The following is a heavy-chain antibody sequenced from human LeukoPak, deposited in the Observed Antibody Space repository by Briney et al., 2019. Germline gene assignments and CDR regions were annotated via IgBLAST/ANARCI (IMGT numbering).Heavy chain of an antibody. CDR2: IRYDGSTK. CDR1: GFTFRSYG. V-gene: IGHV3-30*02. D-gene: IGHD2-2*01. Sequence: GGSLRLSCAASGFTFRSYGMHWVRQAPGKGLEWVAFIRYDGSTKYYADSVKGRLTISRDNSKNTLYLQMNSLRAEDTAVYYCAKNIEYQFDYWGQGTLVTVSS. CDR3: AKNIEYQFDY. J-gene: IGHJ4*02.